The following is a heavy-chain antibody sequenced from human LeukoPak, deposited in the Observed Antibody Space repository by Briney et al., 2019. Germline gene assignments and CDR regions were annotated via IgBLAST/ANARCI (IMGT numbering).Heavy chain of an antibody. Sequence: GGSLRLSCAASGCTFIDYDMHWVRQVIGKGLEWVSAIGIRGDTHYSGSVKGRFTISRENAESSLYLQINSLRAEDTAVYYCARGGIQVSGIDEFDYWGQGTLVTVSS. J-gene: IGHJ4*02. CDR3: ARGGIQVSGIDEFDY. V-gene: IGHV3-13*01. CDR1: GCTFIDYD. CDR2: IGIRGDT. D-gene: IGHD6-19*01.